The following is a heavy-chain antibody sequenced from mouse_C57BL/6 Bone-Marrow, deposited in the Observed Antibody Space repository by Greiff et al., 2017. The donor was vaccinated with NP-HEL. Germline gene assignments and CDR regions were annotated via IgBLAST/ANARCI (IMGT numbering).Heavy chain of an antibody. CDR2: ISSGGSYT. V-gene: IGHV5-6*01. D-gene: IGHD1-1*01. Sequence: EVQLVESGGDLVKPGGSLKLSCAASGFTFSSYGMSWVRQTPDKRLEWVATISSGGSYTYYPDSVKGRFTISRDNAKNTLYLQMSSLKSEDTAMYYCARRTTVPHWYFDVWGTGTTVTVSS. J-gene: IGHJ1*03. CDR1: GFTFSSYG. CDR3: ARRTTVPHWYFDV.